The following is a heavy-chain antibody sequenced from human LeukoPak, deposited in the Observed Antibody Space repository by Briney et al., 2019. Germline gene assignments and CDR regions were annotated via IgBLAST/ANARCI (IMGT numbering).Heavy chain of an antibody. D-gene: IGHD1-7*01. CDR3: ASNWNYVPYFDY. J-gene: IGHJ4*02. V-gene: IGHV4-59*12. CDR2: IHYNGNT. CDR1: GDSISSYY. Sequence: SETLSLTCSVSGDSISSYYWTWIRQTPGKGLEWIAYIHYNGNTKSNPSLKSRVTISVDTSKNQFSLKLSSVTAADTAVYYCASNWNYVPYFDYWGQGTLVTVSS.